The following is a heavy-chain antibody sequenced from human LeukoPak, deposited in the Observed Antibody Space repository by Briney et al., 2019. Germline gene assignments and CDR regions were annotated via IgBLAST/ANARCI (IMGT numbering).Heavy chain of an antibody. J-gene: IGHJ4*02. V-gene: IGHV3-7*01. CDR2: INQDGSEK. CDR1: GFTFSSYW. D-gene: IGHD6-13*01. Sequence: PGGSLRLSCAASGFTFSSYWMSWVRQAPGKGLEWVANINQDGSEKYYVDSVKGRVTISRDNAKNSLYLQMNSLRAEDTAVYYCARARRDRSWYIDDCWGQGTLVTVSS. CDR3: ARARRDRSWYIDDC.